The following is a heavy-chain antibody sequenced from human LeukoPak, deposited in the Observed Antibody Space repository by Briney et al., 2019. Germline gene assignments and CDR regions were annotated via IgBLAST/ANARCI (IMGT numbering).Heavy chain of an antibody. CDR1: GFTFSSYG. V-gene: IGHV3-64*01. Sequence: GGSLRLSCAASGFTFSSYGMHWVRQAPGKGLEHVSAIGGSTYYANSVKGRFTISRDNSKNTLYLQMDSLRAEDMAVYYCARVAGGKRISMVRGVIDYWGQGTLVTVSS. CDR3: ARVAGGKRISMVRGVIDY. J-gene: IGHJ4*02. D-gene: IGHD3-10*01. CDR2: IGGST.